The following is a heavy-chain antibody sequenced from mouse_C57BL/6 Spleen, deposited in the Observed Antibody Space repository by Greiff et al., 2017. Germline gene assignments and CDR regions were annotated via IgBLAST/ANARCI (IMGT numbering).Heavy chain of an antibody. CDR1: GFSLTSYG. J-gene: IGHJ2*01. CDR2: IWSGGST. Sequence: VKLVESGPGLVQPSQSLSITCTVSGFSLTSYGVHWVRQSPGKGLEWLGVIWSGGSTDYNAAFISRLCISKDNSKSQVFFKMNRLQADDTAIYYCARSGDYDLYFDYWGQGTTLTVSS. V-gene: IGHV2-2*01. D-gene: IGHD2-4*01. CDR3: ARSGDYDLYFDY.